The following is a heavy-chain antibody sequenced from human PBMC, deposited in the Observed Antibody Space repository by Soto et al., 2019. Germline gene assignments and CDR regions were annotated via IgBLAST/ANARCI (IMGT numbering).Heavy chain of an antibody. V-gene: IGHV4-31*03. J-gene: IGHJ4*02. D-gene: IGHD5-18*01. CDR3: ARDQGYTYVYSFDY. Sequence: QVQLQESGPGLVKPSQTLALTCTVSGGSISSGGYYWSWLRQHPGKGLEWIGYISASGSTYYNPSLKSRVSMSVDTSENQFSLRLTSVTAADTAVYYCARDQGYTYVYSFDYWGQGTLVTVSS. CDR2: ISASGST. CDR1: GGSISSGGYY.